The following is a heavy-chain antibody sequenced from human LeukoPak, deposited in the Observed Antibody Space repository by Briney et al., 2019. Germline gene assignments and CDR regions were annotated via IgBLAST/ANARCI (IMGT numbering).Heavy chain of an antibody. Sequence: ASVTVSCKASGGTFSSYAISWVRQTPGQGLEWMGRINPNSGDTNYAQKFQGRVTMTRDTSISTAYMELSRLRSDDTAVYYCARRLDDYVWGASFDYWGQGTLVTVSS. J-gene: IGHJ4*02. D-gene: IGHD3-16*01. CDR2: INPNSGDT. CDR1: GGTFSSYA. CDR3: ARRLDDYVWGASFDY. V-gene: IGHV1-2*06.